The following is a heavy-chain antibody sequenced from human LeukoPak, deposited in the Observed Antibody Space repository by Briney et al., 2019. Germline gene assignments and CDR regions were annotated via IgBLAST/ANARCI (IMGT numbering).Heavy chain of an antibody. D-gene: IGHD6-13*01. CDR2: IIPIFGTA. V-gene: IGHV1-69*05. Sequence: SVRVSCKASGGTFSSYAISWVRQAPGQGLEWMGGIIPIFGTANYAQKFQGRVTITTDESTSTAYMELSSLRSEDTAVYYCAREQPRAFDIWGQGTMVTVSS. CDR3: AREQPRAFDI. CDR1: GGTFSSYA. J-gene: IGHJ3*02.